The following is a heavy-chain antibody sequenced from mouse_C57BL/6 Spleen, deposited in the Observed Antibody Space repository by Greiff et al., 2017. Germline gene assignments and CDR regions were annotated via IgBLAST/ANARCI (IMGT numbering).Heavy chain of an antibody. J-gene: IGHJ3*01. CDR1: GYSITSGYD. CDR3: ARDGYSGAWFAY. CDR2: ISYSGST. D-gene: IGHD2-12*01. V-gene: IGHV3-1*01. Sequence: EVQLVESGPGMVKPSQSLSLTCTVTGYSITSGYDWHWIRHFPGNKLEWMGYISYSGSTNYNPSLKSRISITHDTSKNHFFLKLNSVTTEDTATYYCARDGYSGAWFAYWGQGTLVTVSA.